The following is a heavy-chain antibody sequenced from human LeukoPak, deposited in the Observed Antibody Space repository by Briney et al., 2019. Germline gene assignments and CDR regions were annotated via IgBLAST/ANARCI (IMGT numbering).Heavy chain of an antibody. CDR3: ARDLQYYVAMDV. CDR2: IGSDNKP. CDR1: RFTLSAYA. J-gene: IGHJ6*02. D-gene: IGHD2/OR15-2a*01. V-gene: IGHV3-23*01. Sequence: GGSLRLSCEASRFTLSAYAMTWVRQAPGKGLEWVSSIGSDNKPHYSESVKGRFAISRDNSKSMLFLQLNSLRAEDTALYYCARDLQYYVAMDVWGQGTTVTVSS.